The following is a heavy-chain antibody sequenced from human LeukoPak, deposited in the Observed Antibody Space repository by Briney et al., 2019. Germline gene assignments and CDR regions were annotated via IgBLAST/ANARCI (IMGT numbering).Heavy chain of an antibody. CDR1: GFTFSSYA. CDR2: ISYDGSNK. V-gene: IGHV3-30-3*01. Sequence: PGGSLRLSCAASGFTFSSYAMHWVRQAPGKGLEWVAVISYDGSNKYYADSVKGRFTISRDNSKNTLYLQMNSLRAEDTAVYYCARDPTEEGWFDPWGQGTLVTVSS. CDR3: ARDPTEEGWFDP. J-gene: IGHJ5*02.